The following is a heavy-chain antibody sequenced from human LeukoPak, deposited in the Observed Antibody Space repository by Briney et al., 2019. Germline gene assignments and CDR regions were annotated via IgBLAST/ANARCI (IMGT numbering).Heavy chain of an antibody. J-gene: IGHJ4*02. D-gene: IGHD1-26*01. V-gene: IGHV3-48*02. CDR1: GFTFSSYS. Sequence: PGGSLRLSCAASGFTFSSYSMNWVRQAPGKGLGWVSHITASGTAMFYADSVKGRFTISRDNAKNSLYLQMNSLRDEDTAVYYCASSGSYRFDYWGQGTLVTASS. CDR3: ASSGSYRFDY. CDR2: ITASGTAM.